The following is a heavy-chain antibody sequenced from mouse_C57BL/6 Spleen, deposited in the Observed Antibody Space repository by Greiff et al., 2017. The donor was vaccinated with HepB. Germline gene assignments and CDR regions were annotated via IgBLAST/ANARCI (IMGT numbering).Heavy chain of an antibody. Sequence: VHLVESGPELVKPGASVKISCKASGYAFGSSWMNWVKQRPGKGLEWIGRIYPGDGDTNYNGKFKGKATLTADKSSSTAYMQLSSLTSEDSAVYFCARSHYYGSSYKYYFDYWGQGTTLTVSS. CDR3: ARSHYYGSSYKYYFDY. V-gene: IGHV1-82*01. CDR1: GYAFGSSW. D-gene: IGHD1-1*01. J-gene: IGHJ2*01. CDR2: IYPGDGDT.